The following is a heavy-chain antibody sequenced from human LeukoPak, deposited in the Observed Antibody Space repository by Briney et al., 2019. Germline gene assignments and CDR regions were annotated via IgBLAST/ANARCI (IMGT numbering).Heavy chain of an antibody. Sequence: SETLSLTCTVSGGSISSGGYYWSWIRQPPGKGLEWIGYIYHSGSTYYNPSLKSRVTISVDRSKNQFSLKLSSVTAADTAVYYCARLRSAPGGWFDPWGQGTLVTVSS. CDR1: GGSISSGGYY. J-gene: IGHJ5*02. CDR3: ARLRSAPGGWFDP. V-gene: IGHV4-30-2*01. D-gene: IGHD3-3*01. CDR2: IYHSGST.